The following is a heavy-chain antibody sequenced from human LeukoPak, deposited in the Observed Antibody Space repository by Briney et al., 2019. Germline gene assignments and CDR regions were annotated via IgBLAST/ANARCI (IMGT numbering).Heavy chain of an antibody. Sequence: GGSLRLSCAASGFTFGSYSMNWVRQTPGKGLEWVSSISTSSDYIYYADSVKGRFTISRDNAEDSLFLQVNSLRAEDTAVYYCARGCSGGSCYDYWGQGTLVTVSS. J-gene: IGHJ4*02. V-gene: IGHV3-21*01. CDR2: ISTSSDYI. D-gene: IGHD2-15*01. CDR3: ARGCSGGSCYDY. CDR1: GFTFGSYS.